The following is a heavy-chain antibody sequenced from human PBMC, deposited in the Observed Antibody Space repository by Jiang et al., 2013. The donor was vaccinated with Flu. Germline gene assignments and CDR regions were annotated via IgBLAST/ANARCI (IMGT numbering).Heavy chain of an antibody. J-gene: IGHJ4*02. D-gene: IGHD3-22*01. Sequence: LKPSETLSLTCAVYGGSFSGYYWSWIRQPPGKGLEWIGEINHSGSTNYNPSLKSRVTISVDTSKNQFSLKLSSVTAADTAVYYCARYDSGYYYYWGQGTLVTVSS. CDR3: ARYDSGYYYY. CDR1: GGSFSGYY. V-gene: IGHV4-34*01. CDR2: INHSGST.